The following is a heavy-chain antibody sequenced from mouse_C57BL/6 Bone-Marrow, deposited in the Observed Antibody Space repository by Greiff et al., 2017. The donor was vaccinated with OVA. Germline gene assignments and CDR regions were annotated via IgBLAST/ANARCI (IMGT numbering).Heavy chain of an antibody. CDR3: ARHEEKTPWFAY. CDR2: FYPGSGSI. J-gene: IGHJ3*01. CDR1: GYTFTEYT. Sequence: VQLQESGAELVKPGASVKLSCTASGYTFTEYTIHWVKQRSGQGLEWIWWFYPGSGSIKYNEKVKDKATLTADKSSSTVYMELSRLTSEDSAVYFCARHEEKTPWFAYWGQGTLVTVSA. V-gene: IGHV1-62-2*01.